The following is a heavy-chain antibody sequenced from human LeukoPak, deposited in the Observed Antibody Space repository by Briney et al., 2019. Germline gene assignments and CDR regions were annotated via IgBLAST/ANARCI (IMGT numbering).Heavy chain of an antibody. CDR2: MNPNSGNT. CDR3: ARGQLWCGLRPRSTGWLDL. V-gene: IGHV1-8*01. D-gene: IGHD3-10*01. J-gene: IGHJ5*02. Sequence: ASVKVSCKASGYTFTSYDINWVRQATGQGLEWMGWMNPNSGNTGYAQKFQGRVTMTRNTSISTAYMELSSLRSEDTAVYHCARGQLWCGLRPRSTGWLDLWGQGTLVTVSS. CDR1: GYTFTSYD.